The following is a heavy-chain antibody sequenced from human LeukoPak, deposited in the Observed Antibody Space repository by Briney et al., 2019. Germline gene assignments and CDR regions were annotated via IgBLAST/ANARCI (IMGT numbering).Heavy chain of an antibody. CDR3: ARVGFYSRSWYFDY. CDR1: GFTFSSYW. V-gene: IGHV3-7*01. Sequence: GGSLRLSCAASGFTFSSYWLSWVRQAPGKGLEWVAIIKQDGSEKYYVDSVKGRFTISRDNTKHSLYLEMNSLRAEDTAVYYCARVGFYSRSWYFDYWGQGTLVTVSS. CDR2: IKQDGSEK. D-gene: IGHD6-13*01. J-gene: IGHJ4*02.